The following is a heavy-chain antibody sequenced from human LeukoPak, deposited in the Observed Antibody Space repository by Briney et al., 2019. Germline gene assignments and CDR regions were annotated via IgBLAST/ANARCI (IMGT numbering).Heavy chain of an antibody. D-gene: IGHD6-13*01. J-gene: IGHJ4*02. CDR1: GFTFSSYW. CDR2: IKQDGSET. V-gene: IGHV3-7*01. CDR3: ARVEGRSSCPDY. Sequence: GGSLRLSCAASGFTFSSYWMSWVRQAPGKGLEWVANIKQDGSETYYVDSVKGRFTISRDNAKKSLSLQMNSLRAEDTAVYYCARVEGRSSCPDYWGQGTLVTVSS.